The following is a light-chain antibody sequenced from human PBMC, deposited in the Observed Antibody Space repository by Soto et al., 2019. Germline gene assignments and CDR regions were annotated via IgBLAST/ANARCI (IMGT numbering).Light chain of an antibody. CDR3: SSYTGRSTDI. J-gene: IGLJ1*01. V-gene: IGLV2-14*01. Sequence: QSVLTQPASVSGSPGQSITISCTGTSSDVGGYNYVSWYQQHPGKAPKILIYEVSRRSSGVSNRFSGSKSGNTASLTISGLQGEDEGDYYCSSYTGRSTDIFGTGTKLTVL. CDR1: SSDVGGYNY. CDR2: EVS.